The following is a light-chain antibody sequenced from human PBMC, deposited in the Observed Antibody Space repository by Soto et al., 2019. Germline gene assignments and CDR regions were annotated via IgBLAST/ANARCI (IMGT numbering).Light chain of an antibody. Sequence: EIVMTXXXXXXXVPPGERATLSCRASQSVGRNVAWYQQKPGQAPRLLMYDASNRATGIPARFSGSGSGTEFTLIISSLQSDDFAVYYCQQFNKWPPVFGPGTTVDIK. J-gene: IGKJ3*01. CDR3: QQFNKWPPV. V-gene: IGKV3-15*01. CDR1: QSVGRN. CDR2: DAS.